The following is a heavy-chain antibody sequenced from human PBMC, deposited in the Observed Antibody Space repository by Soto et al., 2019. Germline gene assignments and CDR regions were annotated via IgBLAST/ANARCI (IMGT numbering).Heavy chain of an antibody. CDR3: VSVVAIPGSPDN. CDR2: IGPTVDTS. J-gene: IGHJ4*02. D-gene: IGHD2-15*01. Sequence: QVQLVQSGAEVRQPASSVKVSCKTSGATFSSYAITWVRQAPGQGLEWMGGIGPTVDTSTYAQKFQGRVTITADKFTNTVYMELSSLRSDDTAVYYCVSVVAIPGSPDNWGQGTLVTVSS. V-gene: IGHV1-69*14. CDR1: GATFSSYA.